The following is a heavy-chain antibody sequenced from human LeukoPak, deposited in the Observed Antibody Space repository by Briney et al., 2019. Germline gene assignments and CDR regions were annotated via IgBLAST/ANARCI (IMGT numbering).Heavy chain of an antibody. D-gene: IGHD1-26*01. CDR2: ISWNSGNI. CDR3: AKEYPVGSNKRGFDY. CDR1: GFTFDDYA. V-gene: IGHV3-9*01. Sequence: PGRSLRLSCGVSGFTFDDYAMHWVRQAPGKGREWVSGISWNSGNIGYADSVKGRFTISRDNAKSSMYLQMNNLRAADTALYYYAKEYPVGSNKRGFDYWGQGTLVTVSS. J-gene: IGHJ4*02.